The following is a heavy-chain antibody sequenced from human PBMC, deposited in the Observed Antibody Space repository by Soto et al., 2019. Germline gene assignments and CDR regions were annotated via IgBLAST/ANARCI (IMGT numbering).Heavy chain of an antibody. CDR3: ARDRYFDL. CDR1: GYTFTSYC. CDR2: ISXYNGNK. Sequence: ASVXVSCKASGYTFTSYCISWVRQAPGQGLEWXGWISXYNGNKNYEQXXQGRVNMXXDTYKSTAYMELRRLRSDDTAVYYCARDRYFDLWGRGTLVTVSS. J-gene: IGHJ2*01. V-gene: IGHV1-18*01.